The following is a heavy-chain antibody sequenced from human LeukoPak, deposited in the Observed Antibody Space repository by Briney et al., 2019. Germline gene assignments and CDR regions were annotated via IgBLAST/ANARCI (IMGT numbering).Heavy chain of an antibody. J-gene: IGHJ4*02. V-gene: IGHV6-1*01. CDR2: TSYRSKWYN. CDR1: GDSVSSNSVA. D-gene: IGHD1-26*01. Sequence: SQTLSLTCAISGDSVSSNSVAWNWIRQSPSRGLEWLGRTSYRSKWYNNYAVSVKSRITINPDTSRNQFSLHLKSVTPEDTAVYYCARWDHGTAYFDSWGQGTLVAVSS. CDR3: ARWDHGTAYFDS.